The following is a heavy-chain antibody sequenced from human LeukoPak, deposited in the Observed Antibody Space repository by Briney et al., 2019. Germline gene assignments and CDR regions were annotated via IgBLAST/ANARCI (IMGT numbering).Heavy chain of an antibody. D-gene: IGHD6-25*01. V-gene: IGHV3-7*01. Sequence: GGSLRLSCATSGFIFSTYWMSWVRQAPGKGLEWVANIKQDGSEKYYVDSVKGRFTISRHNAKNSLNLQMNSLRAEDTAVYYCARGGEDYWGQGTLVTVSS. CDR2: IKQDGSEK. J-gene: IGHJ4*02. CDR1: GFIFSTYW. CDR3: ARGGEDY.